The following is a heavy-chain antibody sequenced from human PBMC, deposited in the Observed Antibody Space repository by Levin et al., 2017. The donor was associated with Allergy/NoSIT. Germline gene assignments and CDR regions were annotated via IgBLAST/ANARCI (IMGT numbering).Heavy chain of an antibody. CDR3: ARATNSWYPIDY. J-gene: IGHJ4*02. D-gene: IGHD6-13*01. CDR1: GFTLSSYE. Sequence: SCAASGFTLSSYEMNWVRQAPGKGLEWISYISSSSSSMYYVDSVKGRFTISRDNAKNSLYLQMHSLRAEDTAVYFCARATNSWYPIDYWGQGTLVTVSS. V-gene: IGHV3-48*03. CDR2: ISSSSSSM.